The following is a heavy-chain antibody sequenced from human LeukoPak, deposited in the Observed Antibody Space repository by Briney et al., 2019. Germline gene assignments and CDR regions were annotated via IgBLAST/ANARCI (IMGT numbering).Heavy chain of an antibody. CDR3: AKDLDIVATANDGSFNY. CDR2: ISSSSSYI. D-gene: IGHD5-12*01. CDR1: GFTFRSNS. Sequence: GGSLRLSCAASGFTFRSNSMNWVGQAPGKGLEWVSSISSSSSYIYYADSVKGRFTISRDNAKNSLYLQMISLRAEDTCVYSCAKDLDIVATANDGSFNYGGRETMSPSPQ. J-gene: IGHJ4*02. V-gene: IGHV3-21*01.